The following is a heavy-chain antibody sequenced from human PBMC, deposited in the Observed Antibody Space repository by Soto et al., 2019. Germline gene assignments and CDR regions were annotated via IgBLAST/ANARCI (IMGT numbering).Heavy chain of an antibody. CDR1: GSTFHMFG. CDR2: VSAYDGTT. CDR3: ARTRRSYLNDDHGAYGASMEDH. J-gene: IGHJ4*02. V-gene: IGHV1-18*01. D-gene: IGHD4-17*01. Sequence: QGQLVQSGAEVKKPGASMKVSCKGSGSTFHMFGYTWVRQAPGRGLEWVGGVSAYDGTTGYGKNFKGSVALSTDTTTSTAHIELSSPTTDETPVYFCARTRRSYLNDDHGAYGASMEDHWGQGTLLSVSS.